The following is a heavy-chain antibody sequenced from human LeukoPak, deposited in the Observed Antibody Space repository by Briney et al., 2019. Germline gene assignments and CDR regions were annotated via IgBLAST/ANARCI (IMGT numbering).Heavy chain of an antibody. Sequence: SETLSLTCAVYGGSFSGYYWSWIRQPPGKGLEWLGEINHSGSTNYNPSLKSRVTISVDTSKNQFSLKLSSVTAADTAVYYCARGVTHGDYVNYFDYWGQGTLVTVSS. V-gene: IGHV4-34*01. CDR3: ARGVTHGDYVNYFDY. CDR2: INHSGST. D-gene: IGHD4-17*01. J-gene: IGHJ4*02. CDR1: GGSFSGYY.